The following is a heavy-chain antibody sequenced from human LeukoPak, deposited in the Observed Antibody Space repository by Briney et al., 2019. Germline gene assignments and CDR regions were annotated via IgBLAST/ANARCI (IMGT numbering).Heavy chain of an antibody. Sequence: SETLSLTCTVSGGSVSSGSYYWSWIRQPPGKGLEWIGYIYYSGSTNYNPSLKSRVTISVDTSKNQFSLKLSSVTAADTAVYYCARARTSVGWELLTPYYFDYWGQGTLVTVSS. CDR1: GGSVSSGSYY. CDR3: ARARTSVGWELLTPYYFDY. D-gene: IGHD1-26*01. V-gene: IGHV4-61*01. J-gene: IGHJ4*02. CDR2: IYYSGST.